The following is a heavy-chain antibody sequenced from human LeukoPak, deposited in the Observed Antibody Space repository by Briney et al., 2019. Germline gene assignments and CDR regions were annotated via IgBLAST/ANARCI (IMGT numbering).Heavy chain of an antibody. Sequence: GGSLRLSCAASGFTFSSSAMSWVRQAPGKGLEWVAVISYDGSNKYYADSVKGRFTISRDNSKNTLYLQMNSLRAEDTAVYYCARGEVDTAMVLNYWGQGTLVTVSS. CDR1: GFTFSSSA. D-gene: IGHD5-18*01. CDR3: ARGEVDTAMVLNY. CDR2: ISYDGSNK. V-gene: IGHV3-30-3*01. J-gene: IGHJ4*02.